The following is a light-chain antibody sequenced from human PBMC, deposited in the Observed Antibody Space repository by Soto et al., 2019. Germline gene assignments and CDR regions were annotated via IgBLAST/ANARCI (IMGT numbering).Light chain of an antibody. V-gene: IGLV1-40*01. CDR2: GNN. Sequence: QAVVTQPPSVSGAPGQRVTISCTGSSSNIGADYGVHWYQQIPGKAPKLLIYGNNNRPSGVPDRFSGSKSDTSASLAITGLQAEDEADYYCQSYDSSLSGWDWVFGGGTKLTVL. J-gene: IGLJ3*02. CDR1: SSNIGADYG. CDR3: QSYDSSLSGWDWV.